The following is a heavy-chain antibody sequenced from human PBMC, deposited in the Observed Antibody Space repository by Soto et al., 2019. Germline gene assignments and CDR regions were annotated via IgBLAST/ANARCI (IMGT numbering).Heavy chain of an antibody. J-gene: IGHJ5*02. CDR1: GFTFSSYS. Sequence: EVQLVESGGGLVQPGGSLRLSCAASGFTFSSYSMHWVRQAPGKGLEWVSYISSSSSTIYYADSVKGRFTISRDNAKNSLYLQMNSLRAEDTAVYDCARHPDRIAEIGWFAPWGQGALVTVSS. CDR3: ARHPDRIAEIGWFAP. D-gene: IGHD6-13*01. CDR2: ISSSSSTI. V-gene: IGHV3-48*01.